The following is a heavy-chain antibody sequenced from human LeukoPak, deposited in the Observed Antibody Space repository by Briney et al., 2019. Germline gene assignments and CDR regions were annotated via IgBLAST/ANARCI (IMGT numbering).Heavy chain of an antibody. CDR2: ISTSSRYI. Sequence: GGSLRLSRAASGFAFRRSSMNWVRQAPGQGLEGVSSISTSSRYIYYADSVKGRFTIPRDNAKNSLILQLNSLRAEDTAVYYCARGSENYLGGLDYWGQGTQVTVSS. J-gene: IGHJ4*02. V-gene: IGHV3-21*01. CDR1: GFAFRRSS. CDR3: ARGSENYLGGLDY. D-gene: IGHD3-10*01.